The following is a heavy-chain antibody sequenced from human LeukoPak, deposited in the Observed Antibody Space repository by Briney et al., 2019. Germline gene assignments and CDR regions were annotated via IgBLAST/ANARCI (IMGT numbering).Heavy chain of an antibody. J-gene: IGHJ4*02. CDR1: GFTFTNYA. CDR2: LSGGGINT. Sequence: GGSLRLSCAASGFTFTNYAMSWVRQAPGKGLEWVSTLSGGGINTYYADSVKGRFTISRDTSSNTLYLQMNSLRAEDTAVYYCATGKEEDIVVVVAAYYWGQGTLVTVSS. V-gene: IGHV3-23*01. CDR3: ATGKEEDIVVVVAAYY. D-gene: IGHD2-15*01.